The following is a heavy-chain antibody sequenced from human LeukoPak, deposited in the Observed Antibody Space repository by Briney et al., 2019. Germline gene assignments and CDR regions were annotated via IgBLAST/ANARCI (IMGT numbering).Heavy chain of an antibody. CDR3: VRDWLGVGTLGRGMDV. V-gene: IGHV3-7*05. Sequence: PGGSLRLSCAASGFTFSSYEMNWVRQAPGKGLEWVANIKEDGSVKYYVDSVKGRFTISRDNAKNSLNLQMNSLRAEDTAVYYCVRDWLGVGTLGRGMDVWGQGTTVTVSS. J-gene: IGHJ6*02. CDR1: GFTFSSYE. D-gene: IGHD7-27*01. CDR2: IKEDGSVK.